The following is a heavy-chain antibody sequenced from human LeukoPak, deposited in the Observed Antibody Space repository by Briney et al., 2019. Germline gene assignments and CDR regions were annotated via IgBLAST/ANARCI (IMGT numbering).Heavy chain of an antibody. J-gene: IGHJ5*02. CDR1: GYTFTGYY. V-gene: IGHV1-2*02. Sequence: GASVTVSCKASGYTFTGYYMHWVRQAPGQGLEWMGWINPNSGGTNYAQKFQGRVTMTRDTSISTAYMELSRLRSDDTAVYYCARDPIDYYDSSGYWKSDNWFDPWGQGTLVTVSS. D-gene: IGHD3-22*01. CDR2: INPNSGGT. CDR3: ARDPIDYYDSSGYWKSDNWFDP.